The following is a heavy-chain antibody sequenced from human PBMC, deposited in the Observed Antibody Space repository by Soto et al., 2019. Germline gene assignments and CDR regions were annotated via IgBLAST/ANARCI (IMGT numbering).Heavy chain of an antibody. CDR2: INHSGST. Sequence: SATLPLTCAVYGWSLSGYYWSWIRQPPGTGLEWIGEINHSGSTNYNPSLKSRVTISVDTSKDQFSLKLSSVTAADTAVYYCAGDRVNGWSTRHGLDGCGKGTRVTFAS. CDR3: AGDRVNGWSTRHGLDG. D-gene: IGHD6-19*01. CDR1: GWSLSGYY. J-gene: IGHJ6*04. V-gene: IGHV4-34*01.